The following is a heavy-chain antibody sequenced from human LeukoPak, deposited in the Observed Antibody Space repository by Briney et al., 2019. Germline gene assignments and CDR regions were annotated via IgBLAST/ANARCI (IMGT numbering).Heavy chain of an antibody. CDR3: AKESLSHTGNFFDN. J-gene: IGHJ4*02. CDR1: GFLFDDSA. Sequence: GGSLRLSCAASGFLFDDSAMHWVRQAPGKGLEWVSLISGDGGSKFYADSVRGRFTISRDNSKNSLSLQMNSLTTEDTAFYFCAKESLSHTGNFFDNWGQGILVTVSS. D-gene: IGHD3-9*01. V-gene: IGHV3-43*02. CDR2: ISGDGGSK.